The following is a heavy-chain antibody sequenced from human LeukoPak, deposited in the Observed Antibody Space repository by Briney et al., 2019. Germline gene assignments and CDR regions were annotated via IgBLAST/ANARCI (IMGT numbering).Heavy chain of an antibody. CDR1: GFTFSSYA. J-gene: IGHJ5*02. V-gene: IGHV3-23*01. CDR3: AKDQDWFDP. CDR2: ISGSGGST. Sequence: GGSLTLSCAASGFTFSSYAMSWVRQPPGKGLEWVSAISGSGGSTYYADSVKGRFTISRDNSKNTLCLQVNSLRAEDTAVYYCAKDQDWFDPWGQGTLVTVSS.